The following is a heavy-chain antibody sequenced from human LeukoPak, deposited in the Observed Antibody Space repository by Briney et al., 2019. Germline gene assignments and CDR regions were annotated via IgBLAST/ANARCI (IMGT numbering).Heavy chain of an antibody. J-gene: IGHJ4*02. Sequence: GGSLRLSCAASGFIFSSYSMNWVRQAPGKGLEWVSDISGSGGSTYYADSVKGRFTISRDNSKNTLYLQMNSLRAEDTAVYYCAKGCGTSCYAIDYWGQGTLVTVSS. V-gene: IGHV3-23*01. CDR2: ISGSGGST. CDR1: GFIFSSYS. D-gene: IGHD2-2*01. CDR3: AKGCGTSCYAIDY.